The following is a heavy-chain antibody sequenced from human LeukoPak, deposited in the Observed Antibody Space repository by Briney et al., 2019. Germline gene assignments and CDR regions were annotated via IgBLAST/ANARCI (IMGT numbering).Heavy chain of an antibody. CDR1: GGSFSDYF. V-gene: IGHV4-34*01. CDR3: AGGLGYYGLGIKRVSPA. D-gene: IGHD3-10*01. J-gene: IGHJ4*02. Sequence: SETLSLTCAVYGGSFSDYFWNWIRQSPGKGLEWIGEINHGGITNYNPSLKSRVALSVDTSKNQFSLKLTSVTAADTAVYYCAGGLGYYGLGIKRVSPAWGQGALVTVSS. CDR2: INHGGIT.